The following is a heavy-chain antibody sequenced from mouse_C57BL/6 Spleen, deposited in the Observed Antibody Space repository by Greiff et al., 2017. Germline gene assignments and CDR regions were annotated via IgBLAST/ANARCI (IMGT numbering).Heavy chain of an antibody. CDR1: GYAFSSSW. CDR3: AGSYSSGRFDY. D-gene: IGHD3-2*02. CDR2: IYPGDGDT. J-gene: IGHJ2*01. V-gene: IGHV1-82*01. Sequence: QVQLQQSGPELVKPGASVKISCKASGYAFSSSWMNWVKQRPGKGLEWIGRIYPGDGDTNYNGKFKGKATLTTDKSSSTAYMQLSSLTSEDAAVYFCAGSYSSGRFDYWGQGTTLTVSS.